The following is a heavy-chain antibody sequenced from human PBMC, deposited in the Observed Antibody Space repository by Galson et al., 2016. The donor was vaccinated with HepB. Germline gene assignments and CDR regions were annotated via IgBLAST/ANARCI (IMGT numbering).Heavy chain of an antibody. CDR2: ISSRSCYI. V-gene: IGHV3-21*01. Sequence: SLRLSCAASGFTFRSYNMNWVRQAPGKGQEWVSSISSRSCYIYYTDSVKGRFTISRDNAKNSVYLQMNSLRAEDTAVYYCARDEELGYYYGMDVWGQGTTVTVSS. CDR1: GFTFRSYN. J-gene: IGHJ6*02. D-gene: IGHD3-10*01. CDR3: ARDEELGYYYGMDV.